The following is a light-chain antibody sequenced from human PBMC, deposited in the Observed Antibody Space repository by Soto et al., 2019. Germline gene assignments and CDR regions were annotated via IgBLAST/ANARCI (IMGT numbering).Light chain of an antibody. J-gene: IGLJ1*01. CDR3: SSYTSTSTYV. V-gene: IGLV2-14*03. CDR1: SSDIGNYNY. Sequence: QSVLTQPDSVSGSPGQSVAISCTAASSDIGNYNYVSWYQQRPGKVPKLIIHDVSDRPSGVSDRFSGSKSGNTASLTITWLRDEDEDAYYCSSYTSTSTYVFGTGTKVTVL. CDR2: DVS.